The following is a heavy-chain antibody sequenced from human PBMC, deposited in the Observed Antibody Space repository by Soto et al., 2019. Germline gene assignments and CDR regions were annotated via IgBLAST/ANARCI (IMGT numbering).Heavy chain of an antibody. CDR3: ARHLTPNEHGSGY. J-gene: IGHJ4*02. CDR1: GYSFTGNS. D-gene: IGHD1-1*01. V-gene: IGHV1-2*04. Sequence: ASVQYSCKASGYSFTGNSIHWVRQAPGQGLEWMGWIHPSNGGTNYAQKFQGWVTMTRDTSISTAYLQWSSLKASDTAMYYCARHLTPNEHGSGYWGQGTLVTVSS. CDR2: IHPSNGGT.